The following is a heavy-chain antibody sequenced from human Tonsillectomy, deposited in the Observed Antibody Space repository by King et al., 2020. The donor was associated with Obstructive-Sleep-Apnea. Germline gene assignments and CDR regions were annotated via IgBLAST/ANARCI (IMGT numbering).Heavy chain of an antibody. J-gene: IGHJ4*02. CDR3: ARDGGDRGSWYLY. D-gene: IGHD6-13*01. CDR2: IYYSGST. CDR1: GGSISSSSYY. V-gene: IGHV4-39*07. Sequence: QLQESGPGLVKPSETLSLSCTVSGGSISSSSYYWGWIRQPPGKGLEWIGSIYYSGSTYYNPSLKSRVTISVDTSKNQFSLKLSSVTAADTAVYYCARDGGDRGSWYLYWGQGTLVTVSS.